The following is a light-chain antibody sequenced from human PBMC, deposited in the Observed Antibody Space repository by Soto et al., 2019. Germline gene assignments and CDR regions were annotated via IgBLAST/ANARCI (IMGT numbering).Light chain of an antibody. J-gene: IGKJ1*01. CDR3: QQYNSYSWT. CDR1: QSISIW. CDR2: KAS. V-gene: IGKV1-5*03. Sequence: DIQITQSPSTLSASVVDRVTITCRASQSISIWLAWYQQKPGKAPKILIYKASSLESGVPSRFSGSGSGTEFTLTISSLQPDDFATYYCQQYNSYSWTFGQGTKVDIK.